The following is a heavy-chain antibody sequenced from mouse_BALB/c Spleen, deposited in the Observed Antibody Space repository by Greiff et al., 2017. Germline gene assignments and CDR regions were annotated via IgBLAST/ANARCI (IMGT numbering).Heavy chain of an antibody. J-gene: IGHJ2*01. CDR2: ISSGSSTI. CDR3: ARYNWVFDY. Sequence: EVMLVESGGGLVQPGGSRKLSCAASGFTFSSFGMHWVRQAPEKGLEWVAYISSGSSTIYYADTVKGRFTISRDNPKNTLFLQMTSLRSEDTAMYYCARYNWVFDYWGQGTTLTVSS. CDR1: GFTFSSFG. D-gene: IGHD4-1*01. V-gene: IGHV5-17*02.